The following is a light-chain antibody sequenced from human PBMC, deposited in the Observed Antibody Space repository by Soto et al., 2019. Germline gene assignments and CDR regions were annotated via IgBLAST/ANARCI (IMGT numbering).Light chain of an antibody. CDR1: SGDVGAYNY. V-gene: IGLV2-14*01. CDR2: EVS. J-gene: IGLJ1*01. Sequence: QSVLTQPASVSGSPGQSITISCTGTSGDVGAYNYVSWHQQHPGKAPKLMIYEVSNRPSGVSNRFSGSKSVNTASLTISGPQAEDEADYYCTSYTRSSTYVFGTGTKVTVL. CDR3: TSYTRSSTYV.